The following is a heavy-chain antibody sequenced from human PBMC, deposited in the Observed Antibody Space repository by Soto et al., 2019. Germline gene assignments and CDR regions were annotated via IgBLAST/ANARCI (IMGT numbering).Heavy chain of an antibody. D-gene: IGHD4-17*01. V-gene: IGHV4-31*03. CDR2: IYYSGST. Sequence: QVQLQESGPGLVKPSQTLSLTCTVSGGSISSGGYYWSWVRQHPGKGLEWIGYIYYSGSTYYNPSLQSRVTISVDTSKNQFSLKLSSVTAADTAVYYCARHDGDYDFRDDYWGQGTLVTVSS. J-gene: IGHJ4*02. CDR3: ARHDGDYDFRDDY. CDR1: GGSISSGGYY.